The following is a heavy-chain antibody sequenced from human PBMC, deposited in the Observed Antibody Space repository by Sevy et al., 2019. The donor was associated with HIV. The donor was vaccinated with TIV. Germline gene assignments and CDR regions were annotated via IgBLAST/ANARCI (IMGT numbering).Heavy chain of an antibody. CDR1: GISISSHW. V-gene: IGHV3-7*01. CDR2: MKEDGSER. J-gene: IGHJ4*02. D-gene: IGHD5-18*01. Sequence: GGSLRLSCVGAGISISSHWMNWVRQSPGKGLEWVATMKEDGSERNYVDSVKGRFTISRDNAKNSLYLQMNSLRAEDTAVYYCVREGVGGYSYSLDCWGQGTLVTVSS. CDR3: VREGVGGYSYSLDC.